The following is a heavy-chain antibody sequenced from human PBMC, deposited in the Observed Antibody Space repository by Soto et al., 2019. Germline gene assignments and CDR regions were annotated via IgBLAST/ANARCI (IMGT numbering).Heavy chain of an antibody. J-gene: IGHJ4*02. V-gene: IGHV1-69*06. D-gene: IGHD1-26*01. Sequence: SVKVSCKASGDTFNNYAISWVRQAPGRGLEWMGGIIPIFGTANYAQKFQGRVTITADKSTSTAYMELSSLRSEDTAIYYCARGLARSGSYYADYWGQGTLVTVSS. CDR1: GDTFNNYA. CDR2: IIPIFGTA. CDR3: ARGLARSGSYYADY.